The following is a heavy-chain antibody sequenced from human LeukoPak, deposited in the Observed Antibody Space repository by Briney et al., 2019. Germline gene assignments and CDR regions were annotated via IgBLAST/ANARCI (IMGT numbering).Heavy chain of an antibody. CDR1: GGSFSGYY. V-gene: IGHV4-34*01. CDR2: INHSGST. D-gene: IGHD5-18*01. CDR3: ARNVDTAENWFDP. Sequence: SETLSLNCAVQGGSFSGYYWSWIRQPPGKGLEWIGEINHSGSTNYNPSLKSRVTISVDTSKNQFSLKLSSVTAADTAVYYCARNVDTAENWFDPWGQGTLVTVSS. J-gene: IGHJ5*02.